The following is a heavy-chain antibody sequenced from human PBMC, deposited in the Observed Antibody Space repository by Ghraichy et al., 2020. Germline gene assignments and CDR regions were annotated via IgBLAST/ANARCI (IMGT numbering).Heavy chain of an antibody. J-gene: IGHJ4*02. CDR3: ARDPAFGALDY. Sequence: GGSLRLSCAASGFTFSSSWMSWVRQAPGRGLEWVAIIKGDGSHTNHVDSVKGRFTISRDNAKNSVYLQMNSPRVEDTAIYYCARDPAFGALDYWGQGTLVTVSS. V-gene: IGHV3-7*05. D-gene: IGHD3-10*01. CDR2: IKGDGSHT. CDR1: GFTFSSSW.